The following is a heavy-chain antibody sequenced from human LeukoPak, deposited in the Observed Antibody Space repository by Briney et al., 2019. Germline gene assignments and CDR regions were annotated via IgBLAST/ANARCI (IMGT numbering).Heavy chain of an antibody. CDR2: ISAYNGNT. J-gene: IGHJ4*02. CDR1: GYTFTSYG. V-gene: IGHV1-18*01. Sequence: ASVKVSCKASGYTFTSYGISWMRQAPGQGLEWMGWISAYNGNTNYAQKLQGRVTMTTDTSTSTAYMELRSLRSDDTAVYYCARDSEDIVVVPAAMCSYWGQGTLVTVSS. D-gene: IGHD2-2*01. CDR3: ARDSEDIVVVPAAMCSY.